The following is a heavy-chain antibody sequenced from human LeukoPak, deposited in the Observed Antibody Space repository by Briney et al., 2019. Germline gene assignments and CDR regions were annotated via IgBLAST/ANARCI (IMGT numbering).Heavy chain of an antibody. D-gene: IGHD5-18*01. CDR3: ARGASGYSYG. V-gene: IGHV3-7*01. J-gene: IGHJ4*02. CDR2: IKEDGSQK. Sequence: GGSLRLSCSASGFTFSSRWMSWVRQAPGKGLEWVANIKEDGSQKYYADSVKGRFTISRDNAKNTLYLQMNSLRAEDTAVYYCARGASGYSYGWGQGTLVTVSS. CDR1: GFTFSSRW.